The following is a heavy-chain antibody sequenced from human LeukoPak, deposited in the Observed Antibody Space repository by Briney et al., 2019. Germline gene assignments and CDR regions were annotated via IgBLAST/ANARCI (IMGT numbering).Heavy chain of an antibody. D-gene: IGHD6-6*01. CDR3: ARGAAGYSSSSSFDY. CDR1: GGSISSYY. V-gene: IGHV4-59*01. Sequence: SETLSLTCTVSGGSISSYYWSWIRQPPGKGLEWIGYIYYSGSTNYNPSLKSRVTISVDTSKNQFSLNVSSVTAADTAMYYCARGAAGYSSSSSFDYWGQGTLVTVSS. J-gene: IGHJ4*02. CDR2: IYYSGST.